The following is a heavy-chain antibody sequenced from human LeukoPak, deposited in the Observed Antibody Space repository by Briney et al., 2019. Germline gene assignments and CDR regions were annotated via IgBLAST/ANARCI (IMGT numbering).Heavy chain of an antibody. CDR3: AELGITMIGGV. J-gene: IGHJ6*04. CDR2: IRDDGSDK. Sequence: GGSLRLSCAASGFTFKNFGMYWVRQTPDKGLQWLSFIRDDGSDKKYADFVKGRFTISRDNAKNMLYLQMNSLRAEDTAVYYCAELGITMIGGVWGKGTTVTISS. D-gene: IGHD3-10*02. V-gene: IGHV3-30*02. CDR1: GFTFKNFG.